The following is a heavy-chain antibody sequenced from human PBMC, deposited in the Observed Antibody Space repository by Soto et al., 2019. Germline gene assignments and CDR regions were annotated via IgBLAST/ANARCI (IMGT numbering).Heavy chain of an antibody. Sequence: PSETLSLTCAVSGGSISSGGYSWSWLRQPPGKGLEWIGYIYHSGSTYYNPSLKSRVTISVDRSKNQFSLKLSSVTAADTAVYYCARCAYGMDVWGQGTTVTVSS. J-gene: IGHJ6*02. CDR2: IYHSGST. V-gene: IGHV4-30-2*01. CDR3: ARCAYGMDV. CDR1: GGSISSGGYS.